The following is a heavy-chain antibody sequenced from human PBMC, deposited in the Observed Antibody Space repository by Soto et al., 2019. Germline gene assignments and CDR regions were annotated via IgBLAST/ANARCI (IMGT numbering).Heavy chain of an antibody. Sequence: QVQLVQSGAEVKKPGSSVKVSCKASGGTFSSYAISWVRQAPGQGLEWMGGIITIFGTANYAQKFQGRVTITTDEYTSTAYMELSSLRSEDTAVYYCARGRYYGSGSRTDYYYYYCMDVWGQGTTVTVSS. CDR2: IITIFGTA. D-gene: IGHD3-10*01. CDR3: ARGRYYGSGSRTDYYYYYCMDV. CDR1: GGTFSSYA. V-gene: IGHV1-69*05. J-gene: IGHJ6*02.